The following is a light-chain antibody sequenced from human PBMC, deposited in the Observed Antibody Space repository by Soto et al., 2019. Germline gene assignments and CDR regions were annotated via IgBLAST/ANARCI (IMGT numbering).Light chain of an antibody. CDR3: QQYGSSPST. V-gene: IGKV3-20*01. CDR2: GAS. Sequence: EILLTQSPGTLSLSPGERATLSCRASQSVSSSFLAWYQQKPGQAPRLLIYGASSRTTGIPDRFSGRGSGTDFTLTISRLEPEDFAVYYCQQYGSSPSTFGGGTKVDIK. J-gene: IGKJ4*01. CDR1: QSVSSSF.